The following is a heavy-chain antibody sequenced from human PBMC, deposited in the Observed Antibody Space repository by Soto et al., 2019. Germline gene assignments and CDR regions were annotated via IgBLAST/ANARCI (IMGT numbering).Heavy chain of an antibody. CDR3: ARKGLTGFDY. CDR2: IIPIFGTA. Sequence: SVKVSCKASGGTFSSYAISWVRQAPGQGLEWMGGIIPIFGTANYAQKFQGRVTITADKSTSTAYMELRSLRSDDTAVYYCARKGLTGFDYWGQGTLVTVSS. V-gene: IGHV1-69*06. J-gene: IGHJ4*02. D-gene: IGHD3-9*01. CDR1: GGTFSSYA.